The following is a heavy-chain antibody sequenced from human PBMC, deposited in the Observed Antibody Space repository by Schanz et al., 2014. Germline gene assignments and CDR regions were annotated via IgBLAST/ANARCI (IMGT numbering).Heavy chain of an antibody. V-gene: IGHV1-69*04. CDR2: IIPILGIA. D-gene: IGHD5-12*01. Sequence: QVQLVQSGAEVKKPGASVKVSCKASGGTFNSYTINWVRQAPGQGLEWMGRIIPILGIANYAQKFQGRVTITADKSTFTAYMDVSSLRSDDTAVYYCARVDSGYDSHLYYYYYYMDVWVKGTTVTDSS. J-gene: IGHJ6*03. CDR1: GGTFNSYT. CDR3: ARVDSGYDSHLYYYYYYMDV.